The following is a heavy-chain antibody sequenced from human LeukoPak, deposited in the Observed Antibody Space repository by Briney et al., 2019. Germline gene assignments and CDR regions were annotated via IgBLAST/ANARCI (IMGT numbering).Heavy chain of an antibody. CDR2: ISSSSSYI. J-gene: IGHJ1*01. Sequence: GGSLRLSCAASGFTFSSYSMNWVRQAPGKGLEWVSSISSSSSYIYYADSVKGRFTISRDNAKNSLYLQMNGLRAEDTAVYYCARPYYDSSGYYRFAEYFQHWGQGTLVTVSS. D-gene: IGHD3-22*01. CDR3: ARPYYDSSGYYRFAEYFQH. CDR1: GFTFSSYS. V-gene: IGHV3-21*01.